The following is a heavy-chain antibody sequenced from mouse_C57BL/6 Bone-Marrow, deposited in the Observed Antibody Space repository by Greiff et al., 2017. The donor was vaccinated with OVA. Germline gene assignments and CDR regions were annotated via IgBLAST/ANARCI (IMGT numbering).Heavy chain of an antibody. CDR3: ATNYYGSSYWYLGV. V-gene: IGHV1-80*01. D-gene: IGHD1-1*01. J-gene: IGHJ1*03. CDR1: GYAFSSYW. Sequence: VQLQQSGAELVKPGASVKISCKASGYAFSSYWMNWVKQRPGKGLEWIGQIYPGDGDTNYNGKFKGKATLTADKSSSTAYMQLSSLTSEDSAVYFCATNYYGSSYWYLGVWGTGTTVTVSS. CDR2: IYPGDGDT.